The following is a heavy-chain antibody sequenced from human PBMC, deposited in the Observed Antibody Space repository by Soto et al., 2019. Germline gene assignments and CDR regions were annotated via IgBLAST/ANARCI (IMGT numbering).Heavy chain of an antibody. D-gene: IGHD1-1*01. J-gene: IGHJ6*02. CDR1: GFTFSTYA. V-gene: IGHV3-23*01. CDR3: VKGYSKGDV. CDR2: ISGSGGSI. Sequence: VQLLESGGGLVQPGGSLRLSCAASGFTFSTYAMNWVRQAPGNGLEWVSAISGSGGSIHYADSVKGRFTISRDNSKNTLYLQMNSLRDEDTAVYHCVKGYSKGDVWGQGTTVTVSS.